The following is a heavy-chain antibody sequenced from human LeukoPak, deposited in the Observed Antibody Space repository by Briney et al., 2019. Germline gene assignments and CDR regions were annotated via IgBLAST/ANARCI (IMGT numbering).Heavy chain of an antibody. CDR1: GGTFSSYT. Sequence: SVKLSCKASGGTFSSYTISWVRQAPGQGLEWMGRIIPILGIANYAQKFQGRVTITADKSTSTAYMELSSLRSEDTAAYYCARVDRAVAGTPHYWGQGTLVTVSS. CDR3: ARVDRAVAGTPHY. J-gene: IGHJ4*02. V-gene: IGHV1-69*02. CDR2: IIPILGIA. D-gene: IGHD6-19*01.